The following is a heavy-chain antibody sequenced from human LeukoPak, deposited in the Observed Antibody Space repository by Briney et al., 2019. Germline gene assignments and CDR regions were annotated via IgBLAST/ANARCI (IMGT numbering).Heavy chain of an antibody. CDR2: ISPNSGGT. J-gene: IGHJ4*02. CDR3: ARDLIELPLLFFDY. V-gene: IGHV1-2*02. Sequence: ASVIVSCKASGYTFIASYIHWVRQAPGQGLEWMGWISPNSGGTRYAQKFQGRVSMTRDISINTVYMELSSLRSDDTAVYYCARDLIELPLLFFDYWGQGTLVTVSS. D-gene: IGHD2-21*01. CDR1: GYTFIASY.